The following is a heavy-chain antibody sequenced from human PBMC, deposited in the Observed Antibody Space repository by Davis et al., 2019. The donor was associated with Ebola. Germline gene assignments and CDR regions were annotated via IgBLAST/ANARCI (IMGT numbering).Heavy chain of an antibody. CDR3: ARSLMVVLDY. Sequence: MPSETLSLTCAVPGGSISSSNWWSWVRQPPGKGLEWIGEIYHSGSTNYNPSLKSRVTISVDKYKNQFSLKLSAVTAADTAVYYCARSLMVVLDYWGQGTLVTVSS. V-gene: IGHV4-4*02. D-gene: IGHD2-8*01. CDR2: IYHSGST. CDR1: GGSISSSNW. J-gene: IGHJ4*02.